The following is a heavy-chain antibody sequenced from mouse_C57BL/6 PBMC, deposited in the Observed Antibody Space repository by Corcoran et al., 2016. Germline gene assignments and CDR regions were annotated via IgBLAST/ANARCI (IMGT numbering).Heavy chain of an antibody. D-gene: IGHD2-4*01. V-gene: IGHV9-3*01. CDR1: GYTFTTYG. J-gene: IGHJ1*03. CDR2: INTYSGVP. Sequence: QIQLVQSGPELKKPGETVKISCKASGYTFTTYGMSWVKQAPGKGLKWMGWINTYSGVPTYADDFKGRFAFSLETSTSTAYLQINNLKNEDTATYFCARSPYDYDWYFDVWGTGTTVTVSS. CDR3: ARSPYDYDWYFDV.